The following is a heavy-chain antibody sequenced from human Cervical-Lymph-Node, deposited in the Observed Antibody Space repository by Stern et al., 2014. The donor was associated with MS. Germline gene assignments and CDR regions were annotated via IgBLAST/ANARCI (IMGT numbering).Heavy chain of an antibody. Sequence: VQLVQSGAEVKKPGSSMKVSCKASGGTFSSDAIGWGRQAPGQGREWMGGIIPIFETANYAQKFQGRVTITADQSTKTAYLELSSLTSGDTAMYFCASGTRSSWYFDFWGQGTLVTVST. V-gene: IGHV1-69*12. CDR2: IIPIFETA. CDR1: GGTFSSDA. D-gene: IGHD6-13*01. J-gene: IGHJ4*02. CDR3: ASGTRSSWYFDF.